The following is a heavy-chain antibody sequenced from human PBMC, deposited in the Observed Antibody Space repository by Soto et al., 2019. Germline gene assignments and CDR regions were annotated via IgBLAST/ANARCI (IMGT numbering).Heavy chain of an antibody. CDR3: VRGDKYYGLHY. Sequence: VQLAESGGGLVQPGGSLRLSCTASGFSVSSNYMSWVRQAPGKGLEWVSIIHSGGNTYYADSVRGRFTISRDKSTNTVLLQMHSLSAGDTAVYYCVRGDKYYGLHYWGQGTLVTVSS. CDR1: GFSVSSNY. V-gene: IGHV3-66*01. D-gene: IGHD4-17*01. CDR2: IHSGGNT. J-gene: IGHJ4*02.